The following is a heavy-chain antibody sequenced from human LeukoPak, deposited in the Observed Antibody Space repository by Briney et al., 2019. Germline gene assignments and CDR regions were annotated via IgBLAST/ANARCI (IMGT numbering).Heavy chain of an antibody. CDR1: GDSVSSNSAA. J-gene: IGHJ4*02. CDR3: AREGRNSYGYSGTDY. V-gene: IGHV6-1*01. CDR2: TYYRSKWYN. Sequence: SQTLSLTCAISGDSVSSNSAAWNWIRQSPSRGLEWLGRTYYRSKWYNDYAVSVKSRITINPDTSKNQFSLQLTSVTPEDTVVYYWAREGRNSYGYSGTDYWGQGTLVTVSP. D-gene: IGHD5-18*01.